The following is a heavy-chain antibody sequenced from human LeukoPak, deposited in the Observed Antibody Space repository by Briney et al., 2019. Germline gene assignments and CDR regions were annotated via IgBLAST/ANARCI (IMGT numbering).Heavy chain of an antibody. Sequence: SETLSLTCTVSGGSLSSYYWSWIRQPPGKGLEWIGYIYYSGSTNYNPSLKSRVTISVDTSKNQFSLKLSSVTAADTAVYYCARGPALYSYGTPSDAFDIWGQGTMVTVSS. CDR2: IYYSGST. J-gene: IGHJ3*02. D-gene: IGHD5-18*01. V-gene: IGHV4-59*12. CDR1: GGSLSSYY. CDR3: ARGPALYSYGTPSDAFDI.